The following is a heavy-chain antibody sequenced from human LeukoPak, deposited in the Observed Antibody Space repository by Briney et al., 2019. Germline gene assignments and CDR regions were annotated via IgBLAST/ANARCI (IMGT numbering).Heavy chain of an antibody. CDR2: ISYDGSNK. J-gene: IGHJ5*01. CDR3: ARGANYSEGSGYHDRFDS. V-gene: IGHV3-30*04. CDR1: GFTINSNG. Sequence: GGSLSLSCAVSGFTINSNGWDWHGQAQGQGLEWVAVISYDGSNKYYADSVKGRFTISRDKSKNTLYLQMNSLRAEDTAVYYCARGANYSEGSGYHDRFDSWGQGTLVTVSS. D-gene: IGHD2-15*01.